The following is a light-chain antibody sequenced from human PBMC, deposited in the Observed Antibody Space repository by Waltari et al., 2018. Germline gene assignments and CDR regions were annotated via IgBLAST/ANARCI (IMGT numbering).Light chain of an antibody. V-gene: IGLV5-45*02. CDR2: YKSDSDK. CDR3: LIWHNSAWM. J-gene: IGLJ3*02. CDR1: SGINVGTYR. Sequence: QAVVTQPSSLSASPGASASLTCTLRSGINVGTYRIHWYQQKPGSPPQYLLTYKSDSDKQRGSGVPNRFSGSKDASANAGILLISGLQSVDEADYYCLIWHNSAWMFGGGTKLTVL.